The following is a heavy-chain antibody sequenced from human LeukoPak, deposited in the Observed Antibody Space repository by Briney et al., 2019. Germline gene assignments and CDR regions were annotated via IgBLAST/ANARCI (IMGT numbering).Heavy chain of an antibody. V-gene: IGHV3-23*01. D-gene: IGHD3-22*01. CDR1: GFTFSSYA. J-gene: IGHJ4*02. Sequence: GGSLRLSCAASGFTFSSYAMSWVRQAPGKGLEWVSAVSGSGGSTYYADSVKGRFTISRDNSKNTLYLQMNSLRAEDTAVYYCAKDLIYYDSSGYTDYWGQGTLVTVSS. CDR3: AKDLIYYDSSGYTDY. CDR2: VSGSGGST.